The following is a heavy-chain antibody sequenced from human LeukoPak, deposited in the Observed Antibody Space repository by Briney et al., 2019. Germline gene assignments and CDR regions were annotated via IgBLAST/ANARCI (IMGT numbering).Heavy chain of an antibody. CDR2: IYTNGGT. V-gene: IGHV4-4*07. Sequence: SGTLSLTCTVSGGSIRRYYWSWIRQSAGKRLEWIGHIYTNGGTNYNPSLKSRATLSIDTSRNEFSLNLRSVTAADTAVYYCARDHEDTGMASYMDVWGKGTTVTVSS. D-gene: IGHD5-18*01. CDR1: GGSIRRYY. CDR3: ARDHEDTGMASYMDV. J-gene: IGHJ6*04.